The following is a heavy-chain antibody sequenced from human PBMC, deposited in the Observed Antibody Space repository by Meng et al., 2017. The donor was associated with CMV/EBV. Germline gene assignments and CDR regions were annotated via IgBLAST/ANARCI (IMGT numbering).Heavy chain of an antibody. CDR1: GFTFSSYS. CDR3: ARKGLIRYCSSTSCYTPHYYGMDV. J-gene: IGHJ6*02. V-gene: IGHV3-21*01. Sequence: GESLKISCAASGFTFSSYSMNWVRQAPGKGLAWVSSISSSSSYIYYADSVKGRFTISRDNAKNSLYLQMNSLRAEDTAVYYCARKGLIRYCSSTSCYTPHYYGMDVWGQGTTVTVSS. D-gene: IGHD2-2*02. CDR2: ISSSSSYI.